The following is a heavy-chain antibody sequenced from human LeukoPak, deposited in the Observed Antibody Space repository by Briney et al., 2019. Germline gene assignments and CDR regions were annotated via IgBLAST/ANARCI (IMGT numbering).Heavy chain of an antibody. Sequence: SETLSLTCAVYGGSFSGYYWSWIRQPPGKGLEWIGEINHSGSTNYNPSLKSRVTISVDTSKSQFSLKLSSVTAADTAVYYCASVGPGGGLLDYWGQGTLVTVSS. D-gene: IGHD3-10*01. CDR2: INHSGST. V-gene: IGHV4-34*01. J-gene: IGHJ4*02. CDR3: ASVGPGGGLLDY. CDR1: GGSFSGYY.